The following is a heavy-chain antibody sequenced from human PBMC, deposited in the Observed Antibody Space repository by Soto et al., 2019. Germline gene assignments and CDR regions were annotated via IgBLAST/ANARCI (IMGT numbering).Heavy chain of an antibody. D-gene: IGHD1-1*01. V-gene: IGHV1-69*12. Sequence: QVHLEQSGAEVKKPGYSVKVSCKASGGTFSNSAISWVRQAPGQGLEWMGGIMPIFRTPDYAQKFQGRVTITADESTSTAYMELSGLRSDDTAVYYCARDKGRLQLGGNYYYILDVWGQGTTVTVSS. CDR2: IMPIFRTP. J-gene: IGHJ6*02. CDR3: ARDKGRLQLGGNYYYILDV. CDR1: GGTFSNSA.